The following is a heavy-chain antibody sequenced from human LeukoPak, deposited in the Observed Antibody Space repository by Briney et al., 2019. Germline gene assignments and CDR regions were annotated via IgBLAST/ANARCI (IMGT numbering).Heavy chain of an antibody. J-gene: IGHJ5*02. CDR1: GFTVTGYW. CDR3: ARDSSAWYDR. Sequence: PGGSLRLSCAASGFTVTGYWLSWVRQAPGKGLEWVANIKKDGSEKNYVDSVKGRFTISRDNAKNSMYLQMSSLRAEDTAVYYCARDSSAWYDRWGQGTLVTVSS. CDR2: IKKDGSEK. V-gene: IGHV3-7*01. D-gene: IGHD6-19*01.